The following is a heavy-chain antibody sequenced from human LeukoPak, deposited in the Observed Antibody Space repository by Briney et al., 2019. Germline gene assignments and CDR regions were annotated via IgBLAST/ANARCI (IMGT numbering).Heavy chain of an antibody. J-gene: IGHJ6*02. CDR1: GGSISSSSYY. Sequence: PSETLSLTCTVSGGSISSSSYYWGGIRQPPGKGREWIGSIYYSRSTYYNPSLKSRVTISVDTSKTQFSLKLSSVTAADTAVYYCARRGYYYGMDVWGQGTTVTVSS. CDR3: ARRGYYYGMDV. CDR2: IYYSRST. V-gene: IGHV4-39*01.